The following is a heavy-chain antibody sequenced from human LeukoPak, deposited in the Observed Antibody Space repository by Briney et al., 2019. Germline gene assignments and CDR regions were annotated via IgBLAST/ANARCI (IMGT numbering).Heavy chain of an antibody. CDR3: ARTTSSAASGYDY. CDR2: INPDTGDK. J-gene: IGHJ4*02. D-gene: IGHD1-1*01. Sequence: ASVKVSCKASGYTFTNYHINWVRQASGQGLEWMTWINPDTGDKGYARKFQDRVTITTDTSISTAYMELSSLSSEDTAVYFFARTTSSAASGYDYWGQGTLVTVSS. V-gene: IGHV1-8*03. CDR1: GYTFTNYH.